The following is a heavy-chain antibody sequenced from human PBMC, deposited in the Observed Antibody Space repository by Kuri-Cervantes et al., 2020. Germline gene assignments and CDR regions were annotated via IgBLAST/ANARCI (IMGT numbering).Heavy chain of an antibody. V-gene: IGHV4-39*01. CDR1: GGSISSGSYY. CDR2: IYYSGST. Sequence: SETLSLTCTVSGGSISSGSYYWSWIRQPAGKGLEWIGSIYYSGSTYYNPSLKSRVTISVDTSKNQFSLKLSSVTAADTAVYYCASTNIVGGDYRGQGTLVTVSS. J-gene: IGHJ4*02. CDR3: ASTNIVGGDY. D-gene: IGHD1-26*01.